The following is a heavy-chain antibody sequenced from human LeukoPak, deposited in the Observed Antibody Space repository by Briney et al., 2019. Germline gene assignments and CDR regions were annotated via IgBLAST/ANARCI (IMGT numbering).Heavy chain of an antibody. CDR1: GGSISSSSYY. D-gene: IGHD3-3*01. Sequence: SETLSLTCTVSGGSISSSSYYWGWIRQPPGKGLEWLGYIYYSGSTNYNPALKSRVTISVDTSKNQFSLKLNSVTSADTAVYYCAREWSAFDFWGQGTMVTVSS. J-gene: IGHJ3*01. CDR3: AREWSAFDF. V-gene: IGHV4-61*01. CDR2: IYYSGST.